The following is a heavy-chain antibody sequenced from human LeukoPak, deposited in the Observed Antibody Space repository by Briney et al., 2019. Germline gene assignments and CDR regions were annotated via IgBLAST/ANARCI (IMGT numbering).Heavy chain of an antibody. CDR1: GGSISSSSYY. V-gene: IGHV4-39*07. Sequence: PSETLSLTCTVSGGSISSSSYYWGWIRQPPGKGLEWIGSIYYSGSTYYNPSLKSRVTISVDTSKNQFSLKLSSVTAADTAVYYCARGLHPLLSDYWGQGTLVTVSS. J-gene: IGHJ4*02. CDR3: ARGLHPLLSDY. CDR2: IYYSGST. D-gene: IGHD3-10*01.